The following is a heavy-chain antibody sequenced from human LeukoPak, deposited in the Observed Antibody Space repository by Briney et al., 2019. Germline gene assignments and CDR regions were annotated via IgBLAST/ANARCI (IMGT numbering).Heavy chain of an antibody. V-gene: IGHV3-30*02. CDR2: IRYDGSNK. J-gene: IGHJ4*02. Sequence: PGRSLRLSCAASGFTFSSYAMHWVRQAPGKGLEWVAFIRYDGSNKYYADSVKGRFTISRDNSKNTLYLQMNSLRAEDTAVYYCAKDKGDTMIVVAIGYFDYWGQGTLVTVSS. D-gene: IGHD3-22*01. CDR3: AKDKGDTMIVVAIGYFDY. CDR1: GFTFSSYA.